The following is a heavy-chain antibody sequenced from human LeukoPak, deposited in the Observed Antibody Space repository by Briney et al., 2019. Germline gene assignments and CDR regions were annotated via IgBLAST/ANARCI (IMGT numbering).Heavy chain of an antibody. CDR2: TYYRESG. J-gene: IGHJ3*02. CDR3: ATRSRLVAFDI. Sequence: SQTLSLTCTVSGGSISSVDYYWTWVRQPPGKGLEWIGYTYYRESGHYNPSLESRVTISVDTSKNQFSLRLSSVTAADTAVYYCATRSRLVAFDIWGQGTMVTVSS. CDR1: GGSISSVDYY. V-gene: IGHV4-30-4*01. D-gene: IGHD2-8*02.